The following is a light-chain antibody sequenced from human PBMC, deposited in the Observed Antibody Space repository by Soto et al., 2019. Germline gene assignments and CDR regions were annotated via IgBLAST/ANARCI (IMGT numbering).Light chain of an antibody. J-gene: IGKJ1*01. CDR1: QSVTKN. Sequence: EIVMTQSPATLSVSQGERATLSCRASQSVTKNLAWYQQKPGQPPRLLIYDTSTRATGVPARFSGSGSGTEFTLTISSLQSEDFAVYYCQQYNNWPPRTFGQGTKVDIK. V-gene: IGKV3-15*01. CDR2: DTS. CDR3: QQYNNWPPRT.